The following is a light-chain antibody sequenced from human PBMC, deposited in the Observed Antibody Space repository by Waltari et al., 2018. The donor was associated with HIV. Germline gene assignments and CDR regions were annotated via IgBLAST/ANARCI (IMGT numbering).Light chain of an antibody. CDR1: QSFSSW. CDR2: KAS. CDR3: QQYNSYPYT. V-gene: IGKV1-5*03. Sequence: DIQMTQSPSTLSASVGDRVTITCRASQSFSSWLAWYQQKPGKAPKLLLYKASSLESGVPSRFSGSGSGTEFTLTISSLQPDDFATYYCQQYNSYPYTFGQGTKLEIK. J-gene: IGKJ2*01.